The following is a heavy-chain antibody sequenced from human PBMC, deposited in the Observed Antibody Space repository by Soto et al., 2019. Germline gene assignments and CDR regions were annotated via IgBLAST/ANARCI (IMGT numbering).Heavy chain of an antibody. CDR1: GFTFSSYW. CDR2: INSDGSST. D-gene: IGHD2-15*01. J-gene: IGHJ5*02. V-gene: IGHV3-74*01. Sequence: EVQLVESGGGLVQPGGSLRLSCAASGFTFSSYWMHWVRQAPGKGLVWVSRINSDGSSTSYADSVKGRFTITRDNAKNTLYLQMNSLRAEDTAVYYCARSIAAGVNWFDPWGQGTLVTVSS. CDR3: ARSIAAGVNWFDP.